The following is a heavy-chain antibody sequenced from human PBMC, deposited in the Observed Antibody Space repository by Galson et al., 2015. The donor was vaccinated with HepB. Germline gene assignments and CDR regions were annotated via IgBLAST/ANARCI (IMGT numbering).Heavy chain of an antibody. CDR2: IYTSGST. J-gene: IGHJ4*02. Sequence: SETLSLTCTVSGGSISSYYWRWIRQPAGKGLEWIGRIYTSGSTNYNPSLKSRVTMSVDTSKNQFSLKLSSVTAADTAVYYCARDGGRYCSSTSCYNPGDYYFDYWGQGTLVTVSS. CDR3: ARDGGRYCSSTSCYNPGDYYFDY. D-gene: IGHD2-2*02. V-gene: IGHV4-4*07. CDR1: GGSISSYY.